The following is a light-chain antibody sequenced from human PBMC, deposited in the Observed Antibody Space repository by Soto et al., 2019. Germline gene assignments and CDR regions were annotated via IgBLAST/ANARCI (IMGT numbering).Light chain of an antibody. Sequence: QSALTQPASVSGSPGQSITISCTGTSSDVGGYNFVAWYQQYPGKAPKVMIYEGSQRPSGVSTRFSGSRSGNTASLTVSGLQPEDEADYYCCSYAGSSTYVFGTGTKRTVL. J-gene: IGLJ1*01. V-gene: IGLV2-23*01. CDR2: EGS. CDR3: CSYAGSSTYV. CDR1: SSDVGGYNF.